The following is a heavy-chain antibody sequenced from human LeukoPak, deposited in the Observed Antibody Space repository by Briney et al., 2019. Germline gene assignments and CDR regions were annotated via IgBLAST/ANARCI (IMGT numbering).Heavy chain of an antibody. CDR3: AKDIGSRIAAAGMGY. V-gene: IGHV3-30*18. CDR2: ISYDGSNK. CDR1: GFTFSSYG. J-gene: IGHJ4*02. D-gene: IGHD6-13*01. Sequence: GGSLRLSCAASGFTFSSYGMHWVRQAPGKGLEWVAVISYDGSNKYYADSVKGRFTISRDNSKNTLYLQMNSLRAEDTAVYYCAKDIGSRIAAAGMGYWGQGTLVTVSS.